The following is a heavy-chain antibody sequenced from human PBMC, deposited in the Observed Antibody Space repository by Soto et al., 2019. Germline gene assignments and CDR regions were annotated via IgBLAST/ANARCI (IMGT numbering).Heavy chain of an antibody. CDR1: GVTLTGYA. CDR3: TRVGVASSLGSEFTP. D-gene: IGHD3-3*02. V-gene: IGHV3-30-3*01. J-gene: IGHJ5*02. Sequence: PGGSLRLSCLASGVTLTGYAMHWVRHAPGKGLEWVASVSHDGTERYAASVRGRFTISRDIPKSTVFLQMGSLSGEDTAVYYCTRVGVASSLGSEFTPWGQGPLVTVS. CDR2: VSHDGTER.